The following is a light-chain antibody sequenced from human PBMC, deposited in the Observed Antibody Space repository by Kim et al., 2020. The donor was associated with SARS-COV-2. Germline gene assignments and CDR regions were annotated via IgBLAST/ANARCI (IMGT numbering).Light chain of an antibody. CDR3: QQRINWPLT. V-gene: IGKV3-11*01. Sequence: APPSCTRRKSVSSYLSWHQQTPAPAPILLYYDSSSRATGIPAWFSGSWSGTYFPLTISSLEPEYFAFYCCQQRINWPLTFGGGTKVDIK. CDR1: KSVSSY. CDR2: DSS. J-gene: IGKJ4*01.